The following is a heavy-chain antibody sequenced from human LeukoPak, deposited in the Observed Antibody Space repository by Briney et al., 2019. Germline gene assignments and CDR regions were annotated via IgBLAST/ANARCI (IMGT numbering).Heavy chain of an antibody. V-gene: IGHV3-23*01. CDR3: AKDLRQYYYDSSGYYPY. CDR2: ISGSGGST. D-gene: IGHD3-22*01. Sequence: GSLRLSCAASGFTCSSYAMSWVRQAPGKGLEWVSAISGSGGSTYYADSVKGRFTISRDNSKNTLYLQMNSLRAEDTAVYYCAKDLRQYYYDSSGYYPYWGQGTLVTVSS. J-gene: IGHJ4*02. CDR1: GFTCSSYA.